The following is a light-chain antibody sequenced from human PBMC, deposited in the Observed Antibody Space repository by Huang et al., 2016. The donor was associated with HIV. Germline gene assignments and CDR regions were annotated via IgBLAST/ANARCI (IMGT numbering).Light chain of an antibody. CDR2: RSS. J-gene: IGKJ2*01. CDR3: QQYNTDLYT. V-gene: IGKV1-5*03. CDR1: QNINTW. Sequence: DIQLTQSLSTLSSSVVDRVTITCRDIQNINTWWAWYQQKPGKAPDLLIYRSSSLQGGVPSRFTGSGSGTEFTLTITSLQPDDLGTYYCQQYNTDLYTFGQGTKLEI.